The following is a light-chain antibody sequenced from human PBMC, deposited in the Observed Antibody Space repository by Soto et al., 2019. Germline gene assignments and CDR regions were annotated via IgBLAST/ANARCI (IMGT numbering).Light chain of an antibody. J-gene: IGLJ1*01. CDR1: SSDVGAHNF. CDR3: SSYAGSNNYV. V-gene: IGLV2-8*01. CDR2: EVS. Sequence: QSALTQPPSASGSPGQSVTISCTGTSSDVGAHNFVSWHQQHPGKAPKLMIYEVSKRPSGVPVRFSGSKSGNTASLTVSGLQAEDEADYFCSSYAGSNNYVFGPGTKVTVL.